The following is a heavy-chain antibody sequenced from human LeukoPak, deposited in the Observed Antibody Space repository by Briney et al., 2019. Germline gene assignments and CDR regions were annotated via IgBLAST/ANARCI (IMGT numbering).Heavy chain of an antibody. V-gene: IGHV1-8*01. Sequence: GASVKVSCKASGYTFTSYDINWVRQATGQGLEWMGWMNPNSGNTGYAQKFQGRVTMTRDTSISTAYMELSRLRSDDTAVYYCARGGDMITFGGVIGDYWGQGTLVTVSS. CDR2: MNPNSGNT. CDR1: GYTFTSYD. D-gene: IGHD3-16*02. J-gene: IGHJ4*02. CDR3: ARGGDMITFGGVIGDY.